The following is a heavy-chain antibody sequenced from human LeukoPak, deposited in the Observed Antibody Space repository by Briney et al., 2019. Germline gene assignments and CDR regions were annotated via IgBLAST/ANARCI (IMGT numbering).Heavy chain of an antibody. D-gene: IGHD3-10*01. CDR1: GCTFTSYG. J-gene: IGHJ4*02. V-gene: IGHV1-18*04. CDR3: ASISHYYGSGSYPH. CDR2: ISAYNGNT. Sequence: GASVKVSCKASGCTFTSYGISWVRQAPGHGLEWMGWISAYNGNTNYAQKLQGRVTMTTDTSTSTAYMELRSLRSDDTAVYYCASISHYYGSGSYPHWGQGTLVTVS.